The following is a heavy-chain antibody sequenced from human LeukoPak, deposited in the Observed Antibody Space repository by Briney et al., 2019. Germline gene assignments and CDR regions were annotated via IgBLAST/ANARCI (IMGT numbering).Heavy chain of an antibody. CDR1: GFTVSSNF. J-gene: IGHJ6*02. V-gene: IGHV3-66*02. CDR3: ARDVSSSWFLGYYYYGMDV. D-gene: IGHD6-13*01. CDR2: TYSDGST. Sequence: GGSLRLSCAASGFTVSSNFWTWVRRAPGKGLEWVSITYSDGSTYYADSVKGRFTISRDNSKNTLYLQVNSLRAEDTAVYYCARDVSSSWFLGYYYYGMDVWGQGTTVTVSS.